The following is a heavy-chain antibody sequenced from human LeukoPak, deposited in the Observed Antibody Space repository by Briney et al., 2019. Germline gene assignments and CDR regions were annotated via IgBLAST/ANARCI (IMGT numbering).Heavy chain of an antibody. D-gene: IGHD3-16*01. CDR1: GDSIGSYY. J-gene: IGHJ6*03. Sequence: PSETLSLTCTVSGDSIGSYYWSWLRQPPGKGLEWIGDIYKRGSTKYNPSLKSRVTISVDTSKNQFSLKLRSVAAADTAVYYCARETSQKGAHYTDVWGKGTTITISS. CDR3: ARETSQKGAHYTDV. V-gene: IGHV4-59*01. CDR2: IYKRGST.